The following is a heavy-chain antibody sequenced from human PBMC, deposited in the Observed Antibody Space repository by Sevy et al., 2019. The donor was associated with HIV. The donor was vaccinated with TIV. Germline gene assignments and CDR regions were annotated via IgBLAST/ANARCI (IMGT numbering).Heavy chain of an antibody. Sequence: ASVKGSCKASGYTFTSYGISWVRQAPGQGLEWMGWISAYNGNTNYAQKLQGRVTMTTDTSTSTAYMELRSLRSDDTAVYYCARVERDYDILTGQDEFDYWGQGTLVTVSS. CDR1: GYTFTSYG. J-gene: IGHJ4*02. CDR3: ARVERDYDILTGQDEFDY. V-gene: IGHV1-18*01. D-gene: IGHD3-9*01. CDR2: ISAYNGNT.